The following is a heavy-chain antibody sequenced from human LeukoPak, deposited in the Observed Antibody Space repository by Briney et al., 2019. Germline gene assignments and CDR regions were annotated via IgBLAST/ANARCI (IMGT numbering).Heavy chain of an antibody. CDR3: AKERIEGAIGYFDY. Sequence: GGSLRLSCAASGSTFSSYAMSWVRQAPGKGLEWVSGISNIGGSTYYADSVKGRFTISRDNSKNTLNLQMNSLRAEDTAVYYCAKERIEGAIGYFDYWGQGTLVTASS. D-gene: IGHD3-16*02. CDR2: ISNIGGST. CDR1: GSTFSSYA. J-gene: IGHJ4*02. V-gene: IGHV3-23*01.